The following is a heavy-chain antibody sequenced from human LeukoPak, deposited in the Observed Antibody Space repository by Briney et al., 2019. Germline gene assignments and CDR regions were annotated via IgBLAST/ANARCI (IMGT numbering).Heavy chain of an antibody. J-gene: IGHJ4*02. D-gene: IGHD6-13*01. Sequence: GGSLRLSCAASGFTFGSSAMSWVRQAPGKGPEWGSTFSRSGPDTYYADSVKGRFTIFRDNSKNTLYLQMNSLRAEDTAVYYYAKGSLGSWYYFDYWGQGTLVTVSS. CDR3: AKGSLGSWYYFDY. CDR2: FSRSGPDT. CDR1: GFTFGSSA. V-gene: IGHV3-23*01.